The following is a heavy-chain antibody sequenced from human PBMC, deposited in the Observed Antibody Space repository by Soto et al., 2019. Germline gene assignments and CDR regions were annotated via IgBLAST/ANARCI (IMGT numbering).Heavy chain of an antibody. CDR1: GGSVISGSYY. CDR2: IYYSGST. D-gene: IGHD6-13*01. V-gene: IGHV4-61*01. CDR3: ARDHSIAAGLYYGMDV. Sequence: SETLSLTCTVSGGSVISGSYYWSWIRQPPGKGLEWIGYIYYSGSTNYNPSLKSRVTISVDTSKNQFSLKLSSVTAADTAVYYCARDHSIAAGLYYGMDVWGQGTTVTVSS. J-gene: IGHJ6*02.